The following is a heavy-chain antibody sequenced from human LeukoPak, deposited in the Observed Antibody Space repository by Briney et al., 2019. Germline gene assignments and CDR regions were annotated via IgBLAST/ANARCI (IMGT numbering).Heavy chain of an antibody. CDR3: ASGRSYGYSYRHDLDY. Sequence: ASVKVSCKASGYTFTSYDINWVRQATGQGLEWMGWMNPNSGNTGYAQKFQGRVTMTRKTTISTAYMELSSLRYEDKAGYYVASGRSYGYSYRHDLDYWRQRTLVTVPS. J-gene: IGHJ4*02. V-gene: IGHV1-8*01. CDR2: MNPNSGNT. CDR1: GYTFTSYD. D-gene: IGHD5-18*01.